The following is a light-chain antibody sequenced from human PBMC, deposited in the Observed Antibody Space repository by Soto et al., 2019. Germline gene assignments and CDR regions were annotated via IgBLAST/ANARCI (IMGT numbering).Light chain of an antibody. CDR1: QSVSSN. Sequence: EIVMTQSPATLSVSPGERATLSCRASQSVSSNLAWYQQKPGQAPRLLIYGASTRATGIPAKFSGGGSGTEFTLTISSLQSEDFAIYYCQQLNSYPITFGQGTRLEIK. CDR3: QQLNSYPIT. J-gene: IGKJ5*01. V-gene: IGKV3-15*01. CDR2: GAS.